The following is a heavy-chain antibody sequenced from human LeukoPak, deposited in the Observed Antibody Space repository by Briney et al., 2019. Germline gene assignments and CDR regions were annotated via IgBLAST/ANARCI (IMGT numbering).Heavy chain of an antibody. CDR2: IYSGGST. V-gene: IGHV3-53*01. J-gene: IGHJ5*02. CDR1: GFAFSSYS. Sequence: GGSLRLSCAASGFAFSSYSMNWVRQAPGKVLEWVSVIYSGGSTYYADSVKGRFTISRDNSKNTLYLQMNSLRAEDTAVYYCARGTTGRYNWFDPWSQGTLVTVSS. CDR3: ARGTTGRYNWFDP. D-gene: IGHD1-1*01.